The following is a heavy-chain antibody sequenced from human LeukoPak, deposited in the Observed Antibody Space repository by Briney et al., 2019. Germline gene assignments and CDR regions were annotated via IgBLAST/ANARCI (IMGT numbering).Heavy chain of an antibody. D-gene: IGHD3-10*01. CDR1: GYTFTGYY. CDR2: INPNSGGT. J-gene: IGHJ4*02. V-gene: IGHV1-2*02. Sequence: GASVKVSCKASGYTFTGYYMHWVRQAPGQGLEWMGWINPNSGGTNYAQKFQGRVTMTRDTSISTAYMELSRLRSDDTAVYYCARDHRYYGSAPGYWGQGTLVTVSS. CDR3: ARDHRYYGSAPGY.